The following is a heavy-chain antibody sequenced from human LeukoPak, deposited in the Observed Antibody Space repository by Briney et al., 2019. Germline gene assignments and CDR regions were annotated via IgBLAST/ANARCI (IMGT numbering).Heavy chain of an antibody. CDR3: ASSPPVRGWYFDL. D-gene: IGHD2-2*01. V-gene: IGHV4-59*01. Sequence: SETLSLTGTVSGGSISSYYWSWIRQPPGKGLEWIGYIYYSGSTNYNPSLKSRVTISVDTSKNQFSLKLSSVTAADTAVYYCASSPPVRGWYFDLWGRGTLVTVSS. J-gene: IGHJ2*01. CDR2: IYYSGST. CDR1: GGSISSYY.